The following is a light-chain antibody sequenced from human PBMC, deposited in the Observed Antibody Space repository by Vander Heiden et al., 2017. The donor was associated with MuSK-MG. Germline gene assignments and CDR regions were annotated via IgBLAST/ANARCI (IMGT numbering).Light chain of an antibody. Sequence: ELLLTPSPATLSFSPRASATISCRASQTVGNFLACHQQKPGQAPSLLIYDASNSSTGIPARFSGSASATDFTLTIRILAPEDFAVYYCLRRSDWRLTFGGGTKVEIK. CDR2: DAS. V-gene: IGKV3-11*01. CDR3: LRRSDWRLT. CDR1: QTVGNF. J-gene: IGKJ4*01.